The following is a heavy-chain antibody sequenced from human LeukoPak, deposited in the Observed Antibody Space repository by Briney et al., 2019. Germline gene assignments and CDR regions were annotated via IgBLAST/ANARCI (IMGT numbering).Heavy chain of an antibody. CDR3: ARRTYNWNEYYFDY. V-gene: IGHV4-59*08. CDR1: GGSISSYY. Sequence: SETLSPTCTVSGGSISSYYWSWIRQPPGKGLEWIGYIYYSGSTNYNPSLKSRVTISVDTSKNQFSLKLSSVTAADTAVYYCARRTYNWNEYYFDYWGQGTLVTVSS. D-gene: IGHD1-1*01. J-gene: IGHJ4*02. CDR2: IYYSGST.